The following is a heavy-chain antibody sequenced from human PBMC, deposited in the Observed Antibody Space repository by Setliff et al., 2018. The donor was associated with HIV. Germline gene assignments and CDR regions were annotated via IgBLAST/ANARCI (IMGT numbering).Heavy chain of an antibody. CDR1: GYTFSTYD. CDR3: ARLLKRPNWWFDS. CDR2: MNPNSGNT. J-gene: IGHJ5*01. Sequence: ASVKVSCKASGYTFSTYDISWVRQATGQGLEWMGWMNPNSGNTGYAQKFQGRVTMTRNTSITTAYMEMSSLTSEDTAVYYCARLLKRPNWWFDSWGQGTLVTVSS. D-gene: IGHD7-27*01. V-gene: IGHV1-8*01.